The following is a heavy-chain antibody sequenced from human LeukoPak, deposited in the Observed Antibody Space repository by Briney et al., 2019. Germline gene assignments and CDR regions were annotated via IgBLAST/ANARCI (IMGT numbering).Heavy chain of an antibody. CDR1: GGTLSSYA. CDR2: IIPIFGTA. CDR3: AREDGGYGDYGISPDAFDI. Sequence: GASVKVSCKASGGTLSSYAISWVRQAPGQGLEWMGGIIPIFGTANYAQKFQGRVTITADESTSTAYMELSSLRSEDTAVYYCAREDGGYGDYGISPDAFDIWGQGTMVTVSS. D-gene: IGHD4-17*01. V-gene: IGHV1-69*13. J-gene: IGHJ3*02.